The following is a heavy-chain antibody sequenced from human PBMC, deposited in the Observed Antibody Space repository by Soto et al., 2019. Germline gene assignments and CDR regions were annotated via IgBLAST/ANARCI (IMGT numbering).Heavy chain of an antibody. J-gene: IGHJ4*02. CDR2: IYLGGSI. CDR3: ASVYSGSYSDS. CDR1: GASISSYY. Sequence: SETLSLTCSVSGASISSYYYTWIRQTPGKGLEWIGYIYLGGSINYNPSFKSRVIISVDTSKNQFSVRLSSVTAADTAVYYCASVYSGSYSDSWGQGTPVTVSS. D-gene: IGHD1-26*01. V-gene: IGHV4-59*01.